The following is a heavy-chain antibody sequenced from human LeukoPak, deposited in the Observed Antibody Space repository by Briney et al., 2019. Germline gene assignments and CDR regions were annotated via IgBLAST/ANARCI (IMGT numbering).Heavy chain of an antibody. D-gene: IGHD4/OR15-4a*01. CDR1: GFTLGSYG. J-gene: IGHJ5*02. Sequence: GGSLRLSCTASGFTLGSYGMSWVRQAPGKGLEWVSLISGSGDSTYYAESVKGRFTISRDNSRNTLYLHINSLRAEDTALYYCAKAGGSLTTLNWFDPWGQGTLVTVSS. V-gene: IGHV3-23*01. CDR2: ISGSGDST. CDR3: AKAGGSLTTLNWFDP.